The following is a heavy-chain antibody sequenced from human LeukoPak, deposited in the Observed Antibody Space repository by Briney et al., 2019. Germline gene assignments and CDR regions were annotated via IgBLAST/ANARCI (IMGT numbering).Heavy chain of an antibody. V-gene: IGHV1-69*04. CDR1: GGTFTSYA. CDR2: IIPIIGIT. J-gene: IGHJ4*02. CDR3: ARDSETVSREYYFDY. Sequence: SVTVSFKASGGTFTSYAISWVRQAPGQGLELMGRIIPIIGITNYAQKFQVRVTITTDKSTSTGYMELSSLRSEDTAVYYCARDSETVSREYYFDYWGQGTLVTVSS. D-gene: IGHD4-11*01.